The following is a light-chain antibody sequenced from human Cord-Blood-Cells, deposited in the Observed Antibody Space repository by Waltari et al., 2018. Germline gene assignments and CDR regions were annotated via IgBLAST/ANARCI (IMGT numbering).Light chain of an antibody. V-gene: IGLV2-23*02. Sequence: QSALTQPASVSGSPGQSITISCTGTSSDVGSYNLVSWYQQHPGKAHNLMIYEVSKRPAGFSNRFSGSKSGNTASLTISGLQAEDEADYYCCSYAGSSTWVFGGGTKLTVL. CDR1: SSDVGSYNL. J-gene: IGLJ3*02. CDR2: EVS. CDR3: CSYAGSSTWV.